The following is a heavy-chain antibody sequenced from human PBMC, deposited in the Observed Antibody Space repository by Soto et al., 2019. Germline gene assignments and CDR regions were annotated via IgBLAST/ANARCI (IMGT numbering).Heavy chain of an antibody. V-gene: IGHV3-30-3*01. CDR1: GFTFSSYA. Sequence: QVQLVESGGGVVQPGRSLRLSCAASGFTFSSYAMHWVRQAPGKGLEWVALISYDGSNKYYADSVKGRFTISRDNSKNTLYLQMNSLRAEDTAVYYCARGGPAVTTWVDYWGQGTLVTVSS. J-gene: IGHJ4*02. CDR2: ISYDGSNK. CDR3: ARGGPAVTTWVDY. D-gene: IGHD2-2*01.